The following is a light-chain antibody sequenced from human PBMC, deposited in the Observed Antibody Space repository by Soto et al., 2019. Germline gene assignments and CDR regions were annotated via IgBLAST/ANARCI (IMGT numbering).Light chain of an antibody. CDR3: TSYTSDSTLL. CDR1: NTDVGVYNY. J-gene: IGLJ3*02. CDR2: EVS. V-gene: IGLV2-14*01. Sequence: QAVVTQPASVSGSPGQSITISCTGTNTDVGVYNYVSWYQQHPGKAPKLMIYEVSNRPSGISGRFSGSKSGNTASLTISGLQTEDEADYYCTSYTSDSTLLFGGGTKLTVL.